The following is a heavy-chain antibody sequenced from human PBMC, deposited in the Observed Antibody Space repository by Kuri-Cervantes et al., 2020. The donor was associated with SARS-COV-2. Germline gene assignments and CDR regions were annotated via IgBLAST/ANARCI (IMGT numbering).Heavy chain of an antibody. Sequence: SETLSLTCTVSGGSISSSSYYWVWIRQPPGKGLEWIGSIYYSGSTYYNPSLKSRVTISVDTSKNQFSLKLSSVTAADTAVYYCARDPHYYDTNGQDYPWYFDLWGRGTLVTVSS. CDR2: IYYSGST. CDR1: GGSISSSSYY. J-gene: IGHJ2*01. D-gene: IGHD3-22*01. V-gene: IGHV4-39*02. CDR3: ARDPHYYDTNGQDYPWYFDL.